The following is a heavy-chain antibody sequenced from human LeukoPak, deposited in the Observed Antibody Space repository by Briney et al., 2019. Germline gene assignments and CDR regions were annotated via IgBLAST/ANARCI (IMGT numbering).Heavy chain of an antibody. J-gene: IGHJ4*02. CDR3: ATRKLGNDY. V-gene: IGHV4-59*02. CDR1: GGSVSNYY. Sequence: SETLSLTCTVSGGSVSNYYWSWIRQSPGKGLEWIGYIYYTETSYNPALKSRVTISADTSKNQFSLKLYSVTAADTAVYYCATRKLGNDYWGQGTLVTVSS. CDR2: IYYTET. D-gene: IGHD7-27*01.